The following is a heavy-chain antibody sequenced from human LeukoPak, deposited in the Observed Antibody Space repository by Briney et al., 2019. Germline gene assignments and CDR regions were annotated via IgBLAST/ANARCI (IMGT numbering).Heavy chain of an antibody. CDR1: GYSFTSYW. CDR3: ARQTAMGRSGDY. Sequence: GESLKISCKASGYSFTSYWIGWVRQMPGKGLEWMGVIEPSDSETRYTPSFQGQVTISVDKSLTTADLQWHSLKASDTAMYYCARQTAMGRSGDYWGQGTLVTVSS. J-gene: IGHJ4*02. D-gene: IGHD5-18*01. V-gene: IGHV5-51*01. CDR2: IEPSDSET.